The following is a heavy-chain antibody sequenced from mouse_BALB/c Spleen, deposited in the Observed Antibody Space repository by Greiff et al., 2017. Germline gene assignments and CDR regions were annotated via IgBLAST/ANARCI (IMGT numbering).Heavy chain of an antibody. Sequence: EVQVVESGGGLVKPGGSLKLSCAASGFPFRSYAMSWVRQSPEKRLEWVAEISSGGSYTYYPDTVTGRFTTSSDNAKNTLYLEMSSLRSEDTAMYYCAREGLGWFAYWGQGTLVTVSA. D-gene: IGHD4-1*01. CDR3: AREGLGWFAY. CDR2: ISSGGSYT. CDR1: GFPFRSYA. V-gene: IGHV5-9-4*01. J-gene: IGHJ3*01.